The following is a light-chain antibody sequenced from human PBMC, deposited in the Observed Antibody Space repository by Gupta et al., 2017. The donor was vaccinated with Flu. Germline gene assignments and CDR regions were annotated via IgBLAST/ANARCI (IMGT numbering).Light chain of an antibody. CDR3: SSYTSGSTPYV. CDR1: SSDIGDYHY. V-gene: IGLV2-14*01. CDR2: EVS. Sequence: QSALTQPSSLSGPPGQSITISCTGTSSDIGDYHYVSWYQQHPVKTPKLIIFEVSTRPSGISNRFSGSKSGNTASLTISGLQAEDEADYYCSSYTSGSTPYVFGTGTKVTVL. J-gene: IGLJ1*01.